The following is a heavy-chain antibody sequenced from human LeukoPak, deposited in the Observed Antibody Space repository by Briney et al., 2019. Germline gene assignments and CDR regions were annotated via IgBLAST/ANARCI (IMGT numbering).Heavy chain of an antibody. CDR2: ISSSSSYI. Sequence: PGGSLRLSCAASGFTFSSYSMNWVRQAPGKGLEWVSSISSSSSYIYYADSVKGRFTISRDNAKNSLYLQMNSLRAEDTAVYYCARGSGGDYLPSAFDIWRQGTMVTVSS. D-gene: IGHD4-17*01. CDR3: ARGSGGDYLPSAFDI. CDR1: GFTFSSYS. J-gene: IGHJ3*02. V-gene: IGHV3-21*01.